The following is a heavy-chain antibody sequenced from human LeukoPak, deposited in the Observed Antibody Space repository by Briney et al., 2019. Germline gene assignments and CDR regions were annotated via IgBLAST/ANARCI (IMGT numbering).Heavy chain of an antibody. CDR1: GFTFSSYA. J-gene: IGHJ4*02. V-gene: IGHV3-23*01. CDR2: ISGSGGST. CDR3: AKDRNGYDPYYFDY. Sequence: PGGSLRLSCAASGFTFSSYAMSWVRQAPGKGLEWVSAISGSGGSTYYADSVKGRFTISGDNSKNTLYPQMNSLRAEDTAVYYCAKDRNGYDPYYFDYWGQGTLVTVSS. D-gene: IGHD5-12*01.